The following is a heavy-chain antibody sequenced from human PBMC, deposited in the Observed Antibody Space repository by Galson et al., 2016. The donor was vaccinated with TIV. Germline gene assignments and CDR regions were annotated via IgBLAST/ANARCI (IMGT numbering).Heavy chain of an antibody. V-gene: IGHV1-69*13. Sequence: SVKASCKASGGTFSSYAISWVRQAPGQGLEWMGGIIGMFGVAIYAQKFQGRVTITADESTSTAYMELSSLRFQDTAVYYCARGPAENYWGQGTLVTVSS. J-gene: IGHJ4*02. CDR2: IIGMFGVA. CDR3: ARGPAENY. CDR1: GGTFSSYA.